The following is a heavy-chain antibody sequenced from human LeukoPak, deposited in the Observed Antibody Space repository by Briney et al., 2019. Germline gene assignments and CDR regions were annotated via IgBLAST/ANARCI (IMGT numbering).Heavy chain of an antibody. Sequence: SETLSLTCTVSGASISRYFWNWIRQPPGKELEWIGYISSGGSTNYNPSLKSRVTISIDTSKNQFSLKLTSATAADTAVYYCARGDDYKSTLFDYWGQGTLVTVS. CDR3: ARGDDYKSTLFDY. D-gene: IGHD5-12*01. J-gene: IGHJ4*02. CDR1: GASISRYF. V-gene: IGHV4-59*01. CDR2: ISSGGST.